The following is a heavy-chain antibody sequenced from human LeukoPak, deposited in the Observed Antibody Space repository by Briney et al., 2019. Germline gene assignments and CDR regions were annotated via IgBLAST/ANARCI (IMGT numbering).Heavy chain of an antibody. CDR2: ISYDGSNK. CDR1: GFTFSSYG. D-gene: IGHD6-19*01. J-gene: IGHJ5*02. V-gene: IGHV3-30*18. CDR3: AKEGYSSGWSNWFDP. Sequence: GGSLRLSCAASGFTFSSYGMHWVRQAPGKGLEWVAVISYDGSNKYYVDSVKGRFTISRDNSKNTLYLQMNSLRAEDTAVYYCAKEGYSSGWSNWFDPWGQGTLVTVSP.